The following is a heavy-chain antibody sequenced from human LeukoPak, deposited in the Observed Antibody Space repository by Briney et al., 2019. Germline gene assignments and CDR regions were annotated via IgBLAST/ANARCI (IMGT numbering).Heavy chain of an antibody. CDR2: ISRGAGTT. V-gene: IGHV3-23*01. CDR3: AKSLWTTWPYFDY. D-gene: IGHD4-11*01. Sequence: GGSLRLSCAASGFTFSGYAMDWVRQAPGKGLEWISSISRGAGTTYYAASVKGRFAISGDHSKNTVYLQMTSLRAEDTAVYYCAKSLWTTWPYFDYWGQGTLVTVSS. J-gene: IGHJ4*02. CDR1: GFTFSGYA.